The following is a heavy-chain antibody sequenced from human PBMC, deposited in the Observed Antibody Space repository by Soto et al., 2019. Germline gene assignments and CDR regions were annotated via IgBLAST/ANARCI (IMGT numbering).Heavy chain of an antibody. V-gene: IGHV3-30*03. CDR3: ARAEWGSSYTQYYYALDV. Sequence: GGSLRLSCAASGFNFISYGIHWVRQAPGKGLEWVAVVSYDGSDKYFADSVKGRFTLSRDNSKNTVYLQMNSLRAEDTAVYYCARAEWGSSYTQYYYALDVWGQGTTVTVSS. CDR1: GFNFISYG. CDR2: VSYDGSDK. J-gene: IGHJ6*02. D-gene: IGHD6-13*01.